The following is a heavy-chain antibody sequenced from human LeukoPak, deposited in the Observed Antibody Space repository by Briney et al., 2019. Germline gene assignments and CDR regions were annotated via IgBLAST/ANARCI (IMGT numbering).Heavy chain of an antibody. CDR3: TTAVYGSGLGGY. CDR2: IKSKTDGGTT. D-gene: IGHD3-10*01. CDR1: GLTFSSYS. J-gene: IGHJ4*02. V-gene: IGHV3-15*01. Sequence: GGSLRLSCAASGLTFSSYSMNWVRQAPGKGLEWVGRIKSKTDGGTTDYAAPVKGRFTISRDDSKNTLYLQMNSLKTEDTAVYYCTTAVYGSGLGGYWGQGTLVTVSS.